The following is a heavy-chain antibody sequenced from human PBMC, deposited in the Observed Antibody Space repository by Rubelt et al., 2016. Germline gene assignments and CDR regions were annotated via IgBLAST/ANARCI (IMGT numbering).Heavy chain of an antibody. V-gene: IGHV4-39*07. J-gene: IGHJ4*02. CDR2: IYYSGST. CDR1: GGSISSSSYY. Sequence: QLQLQESGPGLVKPSETLSLTCTVSGGSISSSSYYWGWIRQPPGKGLEWIGSIYYSGSTYYNPSLKSRVPISVDTSKNQFSLKLSSVTAADTAVYYCARDLSFTLGSYWIHWGQGTLVTVSS. CDR3: ARDLSFTLGSYWIH. D-gene: IGHD1-26*01.